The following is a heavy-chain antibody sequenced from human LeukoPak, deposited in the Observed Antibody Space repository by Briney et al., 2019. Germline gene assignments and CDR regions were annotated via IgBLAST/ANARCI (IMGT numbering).Heavy chain of an antibody. CDR3: TTPSGSFGDYYYYYMDV. Sequence: GGSLRLSCAASGFTFSASPIHWVRQASGKGLEWVGRIRSKVNNYATAYAASVKGRFTISRDDSKNTAYLQMNSLKTEDTAVYYCTTPSGSFGDYYYYYMDVWGKGTTVTVSS. D-gene: IGHD1-26*01. CDR1: GFTFSASP. J-gene: IGHJ6*03. CDR2: IRSKVNNYAT. V-gene: IGHV3-73*01.